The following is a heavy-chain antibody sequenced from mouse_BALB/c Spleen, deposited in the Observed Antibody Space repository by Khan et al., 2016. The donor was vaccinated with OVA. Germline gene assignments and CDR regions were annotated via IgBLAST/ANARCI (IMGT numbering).Heavy chain of an antibody. Sequence: DLVKPGASVKLSCKASGYTFTSYWINWIKQRPGQGLEWIGRIAPGNGSTYYNEIFKDKTTLTVDTSSSTAYIQLSSLSSEDSAVYFCARAMGGKLPLDYWGQGTTLTVSS. CDR1: GYTFTSYW. V-gene: IGHV1S41*01. D-gene: IGHD1-1*02. CDR2: IAPGNGST. CDR3: ARAMGGKLPLDY. J-gene: IGHJ2*01.